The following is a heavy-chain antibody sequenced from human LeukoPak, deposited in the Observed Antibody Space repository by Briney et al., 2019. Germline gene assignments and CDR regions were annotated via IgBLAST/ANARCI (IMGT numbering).Heavy chain of an antibody. Sequence: PGGSLRLSCAASGFTFSSYSMNWVRQAPGKGLEWVSSISSSSSYIYYADSVKGRFTISRDNAKNSLYLQMNSLRAEDTAVYYCAREGGGDRRGAFDIWGQGTRVTVSS. J-gene: IGHJ3*02. D-gene: IGHD2-21*02. CDR3: AREGGGDRRGAFDI. CDR1: GFTFSSYS. CDR2: ISSSSSYI. V-gene: IGHV3-21*01.